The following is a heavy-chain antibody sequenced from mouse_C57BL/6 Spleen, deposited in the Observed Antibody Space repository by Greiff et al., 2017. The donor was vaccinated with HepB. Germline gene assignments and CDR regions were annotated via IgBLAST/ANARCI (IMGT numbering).Heavy chain of an antibody. D-gene: IGHD1-1*01. CDR2: IYPRSGNT. CDR1: GYTFTSYG. CDR3: ARTVVATGYFDY. Sequence: QVQLKQSGAELARPGASVKLSCKASGYTFTSYGISWVKQRTGQGLEWIGEIYPRSGNTYYNEKFKGKATLTADKSSSTAYMELRSPTSEDSAVYFCARTVVATGYFDYWGQGTTLTVSS. V-gene: IGHV1-81*01. J-gene: IGHJ2*01.